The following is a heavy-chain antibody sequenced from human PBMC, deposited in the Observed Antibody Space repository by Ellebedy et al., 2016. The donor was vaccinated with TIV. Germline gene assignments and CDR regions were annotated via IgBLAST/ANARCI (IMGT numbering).Heavy chain of an antibody. CDR2: IIGSGGST. Sequence: GGSLRLSXSGSGFTFGGFGIHWVRQSQWKGLEWVSLIIGSGGSTFYADSVKGRFTISRDNSKNTLYLQMNSLRAEDTAVYYCVTYNRREFEYWGQGTLVTVSS. J-gene: IGHJ4*02. V-gene: IGHV3-23*01. CDR3: VTYNRREFEY. CDR1: GFTFGGFG. D-gene: IGHD1-1*01.